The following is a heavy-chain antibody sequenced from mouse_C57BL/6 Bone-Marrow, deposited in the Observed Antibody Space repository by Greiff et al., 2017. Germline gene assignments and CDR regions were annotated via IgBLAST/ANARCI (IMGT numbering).Heavy chain of an antibody. V-gene: IGHV1-15*01. CDR1: GYTFTDYE. CDR3: TRYNYDYDVGYFDV. D-gene: IGHD2-4*01. Sequence: QVQLQQSGAELVRPGASVTLSCKASGYTFTDYEMHWVKQTPVHGLEWIGAIDPETGGTAYNQKFKGKAILTADKSSSTAYMELRSLTSEDSAVXYCTRYNYDYDVGYFDVWGTGTTVTVSS. J-gene: IGHJ1*03. CDR2: IDPETGGT.